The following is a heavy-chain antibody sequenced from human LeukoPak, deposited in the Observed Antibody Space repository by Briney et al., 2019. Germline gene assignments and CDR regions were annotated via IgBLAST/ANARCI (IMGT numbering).Heavy chain of an antibody. CDR2: IWCDGSNK. Sequence: PGRSLRLSCAAFGFTLSSYGMHWVRQAPGKGLEWVAVIWCDGSNKYYADSVKGRFTISRDNAKNSLYLQMNSLRAEDTAVYYCARVRSGYSYGVFDYWGQGTLVTVSS. D-gene: IGHD5-18*01. CDR1: GFTLSSYG. J-gene: IGHJ4*02. V-gene: IGHV3-33*01. CDR3: ARVRSGYSYGVFDY.